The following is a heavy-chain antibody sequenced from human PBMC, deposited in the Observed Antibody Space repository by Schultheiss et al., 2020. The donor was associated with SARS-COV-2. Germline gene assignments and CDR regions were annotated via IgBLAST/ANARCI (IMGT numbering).Heavy chain of an antibody. J-gene: IGHJ1*01. V-gene: IGHV4-34*01. CDR3: ESTSDIVVAVATA. Sequence: SETLSLTCAVYGGSFSGYYWSWIRQPPGKGLEWIGTIDYNGDTYYKPSLKSRVTISADTSKNQFSLKLSSVTATDTAVYYCESTSDIVVAVATAWGQGTLVTVSS. D-gene: IGHD2-15*01. CDR2: IDYNGDT. CDR1: GGSFSGYY.